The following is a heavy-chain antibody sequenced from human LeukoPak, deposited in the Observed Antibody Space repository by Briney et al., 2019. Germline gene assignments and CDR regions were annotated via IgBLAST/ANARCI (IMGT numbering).Heavy chain of an antibody. J-gene: IGHJ6*03. D-gene: IGHD2-15*01. CDR3: ARSTVVVAVNYYMDV. CDR2: IKQDGSEK. V-gene: IGHV3-7*01. CDR1: GFTFSSYW. Sequence: GGSLRLSCAASGFTFSSYWMSWVRQAPGKGLEWVANIKQDGSEKYYVDSVKGRFTISRDNAKNSLYLQMNSLRAEDTAVYYCARSTVVVAVNYYMDVWGKGTTVTISS.